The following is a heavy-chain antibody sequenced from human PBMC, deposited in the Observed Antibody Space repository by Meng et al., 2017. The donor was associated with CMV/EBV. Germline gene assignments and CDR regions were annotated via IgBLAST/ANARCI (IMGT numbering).Heavy chain of an antibody. CDR2: IKEDGSEK. J-gene: IGHJ3*02. Sequence: GGSLRLSCAASGFTFNNYWMTWVRQAPGKGLEWVANIKEDGSEKYYVNSVKGRFTISRDNAKKSLVLQMNSLRAEDTAVYYCASRAYCGGDCFDAFDIWGQGTMVTVSS. CDR1: GFTFNNYW. CDR3: ASRAYCGGDCFDAFDI. V-gene: IGHV3-7*01. D-gene: IGHD2-21*01.